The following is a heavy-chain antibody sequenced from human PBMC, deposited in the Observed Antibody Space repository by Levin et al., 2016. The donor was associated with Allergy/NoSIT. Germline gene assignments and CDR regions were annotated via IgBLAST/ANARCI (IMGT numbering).Heavy chain of an antibody. J-gene: IGHJ4*02. CDR2: ISSSSSYT. Sequence: GESLKISCAASGFTFSTYSMNWVRQAPGKGLEWVSSISSSSSYTYYADSVKGRFTISRDNSKNTLFLQMNSLRAEDTAVYYCAKGRAGGWNGGDYWGQGTLVTVSS. CDR1: GFTFSTYS. D-gene: IGHD1-1*01. V-gene: IGHV3-21*04. CDR3: AKGRAGGWNGGDY.